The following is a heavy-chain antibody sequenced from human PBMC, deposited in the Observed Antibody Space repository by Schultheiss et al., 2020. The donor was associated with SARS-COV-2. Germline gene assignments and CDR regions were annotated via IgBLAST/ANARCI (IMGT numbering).Heavy chain of an antibody. CDR1: GFTFSSYA. CDR3: ARDTRAYYYYYGIDV. Sequence: GGSLRLSCAVSGFTFSSYAMHWVRQAPGKGLEYVSAISSNGGSTYYANSVKGRFTISRDNSKNTLYLQMNSLRAEDTAVYYCARDTRAYYYYYGIDVWGQGTTVTVSS. CDR2: ISSNGGST. J-gene: IGHJ6*02. V-gene: IGHV3-64*01. D-gene: IGHD3-3*01.